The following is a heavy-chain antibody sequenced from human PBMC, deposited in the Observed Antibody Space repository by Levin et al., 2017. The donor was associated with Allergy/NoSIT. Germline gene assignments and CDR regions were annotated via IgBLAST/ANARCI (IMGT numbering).Heavy chain of an antibody. Sequence: GGSLRLSCAASGFTFSSYSMNWVRQAPGKGLEWVSSISSSSSYIYYADSVKGRFTISRDNAKNSLYLQMNSLRAEDTAVYYCARERGYSGSYVYYYYYMDVWGKGTTVTVSS. D-gene: IGHD5-12*01. V-gene: IGHV3-21*01. CDR2: ISSSSSYI. CDR3: ARERGYSGSYVYYYYYMDV. J-gene: IGHJ6*03. CDR1: GFTFSSYS.